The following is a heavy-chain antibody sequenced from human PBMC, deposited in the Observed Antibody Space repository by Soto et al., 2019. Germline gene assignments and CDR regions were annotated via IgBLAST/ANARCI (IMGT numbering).Heavy chain of an antibody. CDR2: ISGSGGST. Sequence: PRLSCAASGFTFSSYAMSWVRQAPGKGLEWVSAISGSGGSTYYADSVKGRFTISRDNSKNTLYLQMNSLRAGDTAVYYCAKDGRQWLAHPDYWGQGTLVTVSS. D-gene: IGHD6-19*01. CDR3: AKDGRQWLAHPDY. V-gene: IGHV3-23*01. CDR1: GFTFSSYA. J-gene: IGHJ4*02.